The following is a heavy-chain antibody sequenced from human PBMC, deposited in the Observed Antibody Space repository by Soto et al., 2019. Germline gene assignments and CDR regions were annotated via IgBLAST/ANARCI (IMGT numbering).Heavy chain of an antibody. CDR3: ARLCSTSGYGMDV. CDR2: IYYSGST. V-gene: IGHV4-39*01. CDR1: GGSISGSTYY. J-gene: IGHJ6*02. Sequence: QLQLQESGPGLVKPSETLSLTCTVSGGSISGSTYYWGWIRQPPGKGLEWIGNIYYSGSTYYNPSLKSRVTISVDTSKNQCSLKLSSVTAADTAVYYCARLCSTSGYGMDVWGQGTTVTVSS. D-gene: IGHD2-2*01.